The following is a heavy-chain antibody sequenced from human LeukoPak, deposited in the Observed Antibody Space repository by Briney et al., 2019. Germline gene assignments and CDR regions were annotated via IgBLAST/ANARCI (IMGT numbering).Heavy chain of an antibody. CDR3: ARYVRPVRGVIPLGYYYYGMDV. J-gene: IGHJ6*02. CDR1: GYTFTSYD. V-gene: IGHV1-8*01. Sequence: ASVKVSCKASGYTFTSYDINWVRQATGQGLEWMGWMNPNSGNTGYAQKFQGRVTMTRNASISTAYMELSSLRSEDTAVYYCARYVRPVRGVIPLGYYYYGMDVWGQGTTVTVSS. D-gene: IGHD3-10*01. CDR2: MNPNSGNT.